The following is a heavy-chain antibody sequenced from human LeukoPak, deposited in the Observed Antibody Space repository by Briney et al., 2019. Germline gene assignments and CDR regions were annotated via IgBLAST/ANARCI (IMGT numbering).Heavy chain of an antibody. Sequence: HPGGSLRLSCAASGFTFSTYAMNWVRQAPGKGPEWVSAISPIGSRTYYADSVKGRFTISRDNSKNTLYLQMNSLRAGDTAIYYCAKASTVLIPIDPWGQGTLVTVSS. CDR3: AKASTVLIPIDP. CDR2: ISPIGSRT. D-gene: IGHD2-2*02. J-gene: IGHJ5*02. V-gene: IGHV3-23*01. CDR1: GFTFSTYA.